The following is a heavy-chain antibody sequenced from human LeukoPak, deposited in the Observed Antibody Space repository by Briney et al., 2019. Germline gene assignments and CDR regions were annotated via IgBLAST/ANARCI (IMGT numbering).Heavy chain of an antibody. Sequence: PGGSLRLSCAASGFTFSSYGMHWVRQAPGKGLEWVAVISYDGSNKYYADSVKGRFTISRDNSKNTLYLQMNSLRAEDTAVYYCAKELRRSGWYSGAFDIWGQGTMVTVSS. V-gene: IGHV3-30*18. J-gene: IGHJ3*02. CDR2: ISYDGSNK. CDR1: GFTFSSYG. D-gene: IGHD6-19*01. CDR3: AKELRRSGWYSGAFDI.